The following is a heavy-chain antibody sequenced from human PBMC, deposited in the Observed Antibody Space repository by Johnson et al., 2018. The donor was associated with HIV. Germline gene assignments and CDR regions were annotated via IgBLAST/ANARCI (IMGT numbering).Heavy chain of an antibody. CDR3: ARAYDSSGYYYGGDAFDI. V-gene: IGHV3-7*02. D-gene: IGHD3-22*01. J-gene: IGHJ3*02. CDR2: IKQDGSEK. Sequence: VQLVESGGGVVRPGGSLRLSCAASGFTFSSYWMSWVRQAPGKGLEWVANIKQDGSEKYYVDSVKGRFTVSRDNSKNTLYVEMNSLRVEDTAVYYCARAYDSSGYYYGGDAFDIWGQGTMVTVSS. CDR1: GFTFSSYW.